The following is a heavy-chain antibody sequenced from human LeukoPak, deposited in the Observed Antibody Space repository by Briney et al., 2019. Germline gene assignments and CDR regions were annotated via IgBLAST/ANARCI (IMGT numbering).Heavy chain of an antibody. D-gene: IGHD6-13*01. CDR3: ARQYGPGYSSTWYFDY. CDR1: GGSISSSAYS. CDR2: IYDNGST. V-gene: IGHV4-39*01. Sequence: SETLSLTCTVSGGSISSSAYSWGWIRQPPGKGFDWIGNIYDNGSTYYNPSLKSRVTISVDTSKNQFSLQLDSVTAADTAVYYCARQYGPGYSSTWYFDYWGQGTLVTVSS. J-gene: IGHJ4*02.